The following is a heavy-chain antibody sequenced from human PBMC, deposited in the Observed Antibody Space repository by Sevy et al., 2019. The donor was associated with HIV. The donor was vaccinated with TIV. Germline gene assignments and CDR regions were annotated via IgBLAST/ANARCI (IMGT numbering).Heavy chain of an antibody. CDR1: GFIFGDHG. V-gene: IGHV3-30*02. Sequence: GGSLRLSCAASGFIFGDHGMHWVRQAPGKGLEWVAFIRLDGSDRYYADSVKGRFTISRDNSKNTLYLQMNSLRAEDTAVYDCAKVPSLGWNYLLDYWGQGILVTVSS. CDR3: AKVPSLGWNYLLDY. J-gene: IGHJ4*02. D-gene: IGHD1-7*01. CDR2: IRLDGSDR.